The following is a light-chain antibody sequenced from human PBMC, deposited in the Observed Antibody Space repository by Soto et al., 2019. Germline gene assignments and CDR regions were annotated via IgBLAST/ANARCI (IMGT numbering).Light chain of an antibody. CDR2: EVS. CDR3: SSYATSSTLV. CDR1: SSDIGSYKF. J-gene: IGLJ7*01. Sequence: QSALTQPASVSGSPGQSITISCTGTSSDIGSYKFVSWYQQHPGKAPKLMIYEVSNRPSGVSNRFSGSKSGNTASLTISGLQAEDEADYYCSSYATSSTLVFGTGTQLTVL. V-gene: IGLV2-14*01.